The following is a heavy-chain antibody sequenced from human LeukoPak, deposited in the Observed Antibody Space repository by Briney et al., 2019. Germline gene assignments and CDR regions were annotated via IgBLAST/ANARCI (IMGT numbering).Heavy chain of an antibody. D-gene: IGHD6-19*01. CDR3: ARRGSSGCFDY. CDR2: ISYDGSNK. J-gene: IGHJ4*02. V-gene: IGHV3-30*03. CDR1: GFTFSSYG. Sequence: GGSLRLSCAASGFTFSSYGMHWDRQAPGKGLEWVAVISYDGSNKYYADSVKGRFTISRDNSKNTLYLQMNSLRAEDTAVYYCARRGSSGCFDYWGQGTLVTVSS.